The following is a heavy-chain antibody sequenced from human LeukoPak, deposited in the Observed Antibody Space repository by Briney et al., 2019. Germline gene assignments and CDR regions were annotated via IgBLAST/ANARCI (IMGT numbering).Heavy chain of an antibody. CDR2: INHSGST. D-gene: IGHD3-3*01. V-gene: IGHV4-34*01. CDR1: GGSFSGYY. J-gene: IGHJ6*02. Sequence: SETLFLTCAVYGGSFSGYYWSWIRQPPGKGLEWIGEINHSGSTNYNPSLKSRVTISVDTSKNQFSLKLSSVTAADTAVYYCARAQEQYYDFWSGRFEYYYGMDVWGQGTTVTVSS. CDR3: ARAQEQYYDFWSGRFEYYYGMDV.